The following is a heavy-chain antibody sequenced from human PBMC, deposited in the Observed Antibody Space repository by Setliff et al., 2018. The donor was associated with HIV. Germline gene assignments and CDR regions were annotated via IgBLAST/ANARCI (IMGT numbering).Heavy chain of an antibody. CDR2: MHHGGSI. J-gene: IGHJ4*02. Sequence: PSETLSLTCTVSGDSITSNSYYWGWIRQSPGKGLEWIGTMHHGGSIYYNPSPKSRVAIFIDTSYKQFSLRLNSVTAADTAVYYCARLWGRTSGWRGNGYWGQGILVTVSS. CDR1: GDSITSNSYY. CDR3: ARLWGRTSGWRGNGY. D-gene: IGHD6-19*01. V-gene: IGHV4-39*01.